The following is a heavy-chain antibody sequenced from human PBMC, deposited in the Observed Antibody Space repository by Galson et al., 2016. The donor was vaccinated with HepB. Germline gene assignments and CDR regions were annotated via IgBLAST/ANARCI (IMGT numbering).Heavy chain of an antibody. Sequence: SLRLSCAASGFTFSSYSMNWVRQAPGKGLEWVSYISSSSTIYYADSVKGRFTISRDNAKNSLYLQMNSLRDEDTAVYYCARAGHSSGWYPFNFWWFDPWGQGPLVTVAS. CDR1: GFTFSSYS. V-gene: IGHV3-48*02. D-gene: IGHD6-19*01. CDR2: ISSSSTI. J-gene: IGHJ5*02. CDR3: ARAGHSSGWYPFNFWWFDP.